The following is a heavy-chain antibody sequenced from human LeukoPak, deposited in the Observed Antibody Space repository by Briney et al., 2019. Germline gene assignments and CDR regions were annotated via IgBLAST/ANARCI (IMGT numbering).Heavy chain of an antibody. Sequence: GESLKISCKGSGYSFTSYWIGWVRQMPGKGLEWMGIIYPGDSDTRYSPSFQGQVTISADKSVSTAYLQWSSLKASDTAMYYCAKDRGSVTTVPGNAFDIWGQGTMVTVSS. CDR3: AKDRGSVTTVPGNAFDI. J-gene: IGHJ3*02. CDR2: IYPGDSDT. D-gene: IGHD4-17*01. CDR1: GYSFTSYW. V-gene: IGHV5-51*01.